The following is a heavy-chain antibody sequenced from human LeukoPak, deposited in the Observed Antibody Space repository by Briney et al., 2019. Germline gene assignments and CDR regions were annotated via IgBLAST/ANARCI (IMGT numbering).Heavy chain of an antibody. CDR3: ARGKDGYTPH. D-gene: IGHD5-24*01. CDR2: ISYDGSNK. V-gene: IGHV3-30*04. Sequence: GGSLRLSCAASGFTFSSYAMHWVRQAPGKGLEWVTFISYDGSNKYYADSVKGRFTISRDNSKNTLYLQMNSLRAEDMAVYYCARGKDGYTPHWGQGTLVTVSS. J-gene: IGHJ4*02. CDR1: GFTFSSYA.